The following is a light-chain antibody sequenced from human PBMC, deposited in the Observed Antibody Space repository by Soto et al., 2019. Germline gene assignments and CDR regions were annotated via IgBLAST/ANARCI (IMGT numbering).Light chain of an antibody. CDR2: DVS. CDR1: SSDVGGYDF. J-gene: IGLJ2*01. Sequence: QSALTQPASVSGSPGQSITISCTGTSSDVGGYDFVSWYQQYPGKAPKLIIYDVSDRPSGVSNRFSGSKSGNTASLTISGLQAEDEADYYCSSYTSTTTLDVVFGGGTKLTVL. V-gene: IGLV2-14*01. CDR3: SSYTSTTTLDVV.